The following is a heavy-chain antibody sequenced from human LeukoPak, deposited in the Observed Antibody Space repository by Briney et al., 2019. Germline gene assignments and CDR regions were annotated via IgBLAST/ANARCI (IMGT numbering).Heavy chain of an antibody. Sequence: PGGSLRLSCAAPGFTVSSNYMSWVRQAPGKGLEWVSVIYSGGSTYYADSVKGRFTMSRDNSKNTLYLQMNNLRAEDTAVYYCARDIVVVPAAAPSRYYYYGMDVWGQGTTVTVSS. CDR1: GFTVSSNY. CDR3: ARDIVVVPAAAPSRYYYYGMDV. CDR2: IYSGGST. V-gene: IGHV3-66*01. D-gene: IGHD2-2*01. J-gene: IGHJ6*02.